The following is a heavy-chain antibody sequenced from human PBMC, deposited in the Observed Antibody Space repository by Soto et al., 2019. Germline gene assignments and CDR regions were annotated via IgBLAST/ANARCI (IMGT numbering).Heavy chain of an antibody. V-gene: IGHV1-69*01. D-gene: IGHD2-2*01. J-gene: IGHJ6*02. CDR1: GGNFRRYA. CDR2: ILPIFGST. CDR3: VFGDCTSTSCSYYFYGLDV. Sequence: QVQLVQSGAEVKKPGSSVKVSCKASGGNFRRYAISWVRQAPGQRLEWMGGILPIFGSTSHAQKFPGRATITADESTSTAYLELTSLTSEDTAMYYCVFGDCTSTSCSYYFYGLDVWGQGTTVTVSS.